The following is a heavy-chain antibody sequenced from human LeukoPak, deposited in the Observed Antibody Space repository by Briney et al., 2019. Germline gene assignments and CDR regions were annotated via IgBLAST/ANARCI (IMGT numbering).Heavy chain of an antibody. D-gene: IGHD6-13*01. CDR2: IRNDGSIK. V-gene: IGHV3-30*02. J-gene: IGHJ4*02. CDR3: AKDQKDSTSWYFDY. Sequence: PGGSLRLSCEASRFKFSRYGMHWVRQAPGKGLQWVAFIRNDGSIKYYADSVKGRFTISRDNSRNTMYLQMNSLRAEDTALYYCAKDQKDSTSWYFDYWGQGTLVTVSS. CDR1: RFKFSRYG.